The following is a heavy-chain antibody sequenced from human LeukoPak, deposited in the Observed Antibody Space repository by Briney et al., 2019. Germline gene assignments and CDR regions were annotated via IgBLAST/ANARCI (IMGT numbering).Heavy chain of an antibody. CDR1: GGSISSYY. Sequence: SETLSLTCTVSGGSISSYYWSWIRQPPGKGLEWIGYIYTSGSTNYNPSLKSRVTISVDTSKNQFSLKLSSVTAADTAVYYCARRKRSLPFDAFDIWGQGTMVTVSS. D-gene: IGHD3-10*01. J-gene: IGHJ3*02. V-gene: IGHV4-4*09. CDR2: IYTSGST. CDR3: ARRKRSLPFDAFDI.